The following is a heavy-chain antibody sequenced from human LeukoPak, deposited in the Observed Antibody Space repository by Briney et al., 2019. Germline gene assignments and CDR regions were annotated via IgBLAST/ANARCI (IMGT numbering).Heavy chain of an antibody. CDR3: ARGVGAAAGGF. CDR1: GGSISSGSYY. D-gene: IGHD6-13*01. V-gene: IGHV4-61*02. CDR2: IYTSGST. J-gene: IGHJ4*02. Sequence: PSETLSLTCTVSGGSISSGSYYWSWIRQPAGKGLEWIGRIYTSGSTNYNPSLKSRVTISVDTSKNQFSLKLSSVTAADTAVYYCARGVGAAAGGFWGQGTLVTVSS.